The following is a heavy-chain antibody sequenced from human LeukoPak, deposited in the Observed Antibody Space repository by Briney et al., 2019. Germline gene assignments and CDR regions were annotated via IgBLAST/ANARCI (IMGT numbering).Heavy chain of an antibody. Sequence: GGSLRLSCAASGFTFSDYYMSWIRQAPGKGLEWVSYISSSSSYTNYADSVKGRFTISRDNAKNSLYLQMHSLRAEDTAVYYCARSYSSGWYGGFDLWGRGTLVTVSS. V-gene: IGHV3-11*03. CDR1: GFTFSDYY. J-gene: IGHJ2*01. CDR3: ARSYSSGWYGGFDL. D-gene: IGHD6-19*01. CDR2: ISSSSSYT.